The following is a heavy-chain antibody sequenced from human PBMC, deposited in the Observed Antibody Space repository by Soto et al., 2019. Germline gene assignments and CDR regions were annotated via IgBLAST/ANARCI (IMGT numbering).Heavy chain of an antibody. D-gene: IGHD2-21*01. V-gene: IGHV1-69*06. J-gene: IGHJ6*02. CDR3: ASKSYCNGSSCYSRHYYGMDV. CDR1: GGTFSKYS. CDR2: ITPFVDTS. Sequence: QVRLVQSGAEVKKPGSSVKVSCKVSGGTFSKYSLSWVRQTPGQGLEWMGGITPFVDTSNYAQRFLGRVTITADKPTNTAFLEGRALKSEDTALYFWASKSYCNGSSCYSRHYYGMDVWGQGTTVTVSS.